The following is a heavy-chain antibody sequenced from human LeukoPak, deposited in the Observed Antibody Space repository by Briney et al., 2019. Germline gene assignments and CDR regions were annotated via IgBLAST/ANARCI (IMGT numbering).Heavy chain of an antibody. D-gene: IGHD3-9*01. V-gene: IGHV4-30-2*03. CDR2: IYHSGST. Sequence: SQTLSLTCTVSGGSISSGGYYWSWIRQPPGKGLEWIGYIYHSGSTYYNPSLKSRVTISVDTSKNQFSLKLSSVTAADTAVYYCARHVWSDYDILTGYLYYFDYWGQGTLVTVSS. J-gene: IGHJ4*02. CDR1: GGSISSGGYY. CDR3: ARHVWSDYDILTGYLYYFDY.